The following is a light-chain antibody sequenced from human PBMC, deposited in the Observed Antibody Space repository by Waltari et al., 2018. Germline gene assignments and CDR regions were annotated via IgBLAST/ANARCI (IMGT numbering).Light chain of an antibody. V-gene: IGLV3-1*01. CDR3: QAWDNSLEV. Sequence: SYELTQVTSVSVSPGQTTIITCSGHELGARYVAWYQQKAGQSPVLLIYQDNKRPSGIPERFSGSNSGNTATLTIRETQTTDEADYYCQAWDNSLEVFGPGTRLTVL. CDR2: QDN. CDR1: ELGARY. J-gene: IGLJ1*01.